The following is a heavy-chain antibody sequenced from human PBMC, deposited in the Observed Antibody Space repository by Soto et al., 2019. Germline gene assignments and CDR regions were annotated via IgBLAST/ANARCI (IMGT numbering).Heavy chain of an antibody. CDR3: VKEVEAVRLVAIAL. CDR2: IAFTGSAT. V-gene: IGHV3-23*01. J-gene: IGHJ4*02. Sequence: GGSLRLACATSGFTFHDYAMSWFRQAPGKGLEWVSAIAFTGSATYYADSVKGRFTISRDNSKNIVYLQMNSLRVDDTALYYCVKEVEAVRLVAIALRGQGTQVTVSS. CDR1: GFTFHDYA. D-gene: IGHD2-2*01.